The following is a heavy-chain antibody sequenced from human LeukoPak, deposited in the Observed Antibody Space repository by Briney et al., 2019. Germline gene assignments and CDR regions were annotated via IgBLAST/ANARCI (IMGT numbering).Heavy chain of an antibody. CDR3: ARDGGLRKFAP. Sequence: GGSLRLSCAASGFTFSSYAMSWVRQAPGKGLEWVSSLSGSGGSTYYADSVKGRFTIFRDNSKITLYLQMNSLRAEDTAVYYCARDGGLRKFAPWGQGALVAVSS. J-gene: IGHJ5*02. V-gene: IGHV3-23*01. CDR1: GFTFSSYA. D-gene: IGHD4-23*01. CDR2: LSGSGGST.